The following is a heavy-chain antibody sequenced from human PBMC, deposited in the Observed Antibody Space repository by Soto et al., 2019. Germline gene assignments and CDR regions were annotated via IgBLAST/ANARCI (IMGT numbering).Heavy chain of an antibody. J-gene: IGHJ4*02. D-gene: IGHD3-9*01. CDR3: AREGYDILTGYFPY. V-gene: IGHV1-3*01. CDR1: GYTFSKYA. CDR2: INAGNGDT. Sequence: QVPLVQSGAEVKKPGASVNVACKASGYTFSKYAIQWVRQAPGQRLEYMGWINAGNGDTRYSQKFQGRVTITRDTSANTAYMELSSLRSEDTAVYYCAREGYDILTGYFPYWGQGTLVTVSS.